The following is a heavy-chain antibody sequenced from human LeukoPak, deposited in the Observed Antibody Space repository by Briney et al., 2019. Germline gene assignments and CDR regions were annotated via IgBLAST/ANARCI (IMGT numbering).Heavy chain of an antibody. CDR1: GFTFSSYG. J-gene: IGHJ6*02. D-gene: IGHD2-2*01. CDR2: IWYDGSNK. V-gene: IGHV3-33*01. CDR3: ARVMRGEDIVVVPAPYYYYGMDV. Sequence: GGSLRLSCAASGFTFSSYGMNCVRQAPGKGLEWVAVIWYDGSNKYYADSVEGRFPISRDNSKNTLYLQMNSLRAEDTAVYYCARVMRGEDIVVVPAPYYYYGMDVWGQGTTVTVSS.